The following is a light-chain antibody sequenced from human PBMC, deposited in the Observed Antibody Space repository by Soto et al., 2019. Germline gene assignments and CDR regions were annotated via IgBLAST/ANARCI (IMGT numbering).Light chain of an antibody. CDR3: HQYGSSPPVT. V-gene: IGKV3-20*01. CDR1: QSVSSSY. Sequence: ENVLTQSPGTLSLSPGERATLSCRASQSVSSSYLAWYQQKPGQAPRPLIYGASSRATGIPDRFSGSGSGTDFTLTISRLEPEDFAMYYCHQYGSSPPVTFGQGTRLEIK. CDR2: GAS. J-gene: IGKJ5*01.